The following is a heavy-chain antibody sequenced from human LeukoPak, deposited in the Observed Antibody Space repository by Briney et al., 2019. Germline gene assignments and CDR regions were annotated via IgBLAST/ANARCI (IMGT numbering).Heavy chain of an antibody. CDR2: IIYDGSNK. V-gene: IGHV3-30*18. Sequence: PGGSLRLSCAASGFTFSSYGMHWVRQAPGKGLEWVAVIIYDGSNKYYTDSVKGRFTISRDNAKNTLYLQMNFLRVDDTAVYFCAKDWGPHYASGSSYFDSWGQGTLVTVSS. CDR1: GFTFSSYG. CDR3: AKDWGPHYASGSSYFDS. D-gene: IGHD3-10*01. J-gene: IGHJ4*02.